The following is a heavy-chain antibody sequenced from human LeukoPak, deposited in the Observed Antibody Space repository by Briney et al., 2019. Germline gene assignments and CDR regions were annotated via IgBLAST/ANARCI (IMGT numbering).Heavy chain of an antibody. V-gene: IGHV3-21*04. CDR3: ARRDYGDFRKPYYYYYMDV. CDR2: ISSSSSYI. Sequence: PGGTLRLSCAASGFTFSSYGMSWVRQAPGKGLEWVSSISSSSSYIYYADSVKGRFTISRDNAKNSLYLQMNSLRAEDTAVYYCARRDYGDFRKPYYYYYMDVWGKGTTVTISS. D-gene: IGHD4-17*01. CDR1: GFTFSSYG. J-gene: IGHJ6*03.